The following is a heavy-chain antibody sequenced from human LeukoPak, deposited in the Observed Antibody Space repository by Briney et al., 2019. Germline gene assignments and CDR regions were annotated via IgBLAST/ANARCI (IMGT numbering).Heavy chain of an antibody. CDR1: GFTFGDYA. V-gene: IGHV3-49*04. CDR2: IRSKAYGGTT. J-gene: IGHJ4*02. Sequence: PGGSLRLSCTASGFTFGDYAMSWVRQAPGKGLEWVGFIRSKAYGGTTEYAASVKGRFTISRDDSKSIAYLQMNSLKTEDTAVYYCTRVLRYFDWLFPFDYWGQGTLVTVSS. D-gene: IGHD3-9*01. CDR3: TRVLRYFDWLFPFDY.